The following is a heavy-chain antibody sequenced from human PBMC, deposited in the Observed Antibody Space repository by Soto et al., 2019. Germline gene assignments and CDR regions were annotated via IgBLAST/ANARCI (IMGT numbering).Heavy chain of an antibody. D-gene: IGHD1-26*01. J-gene: IGHJ4*02. Sequence: GGSLRLSCAIFESTVSRDWMNWVRQAPGKGLEWVAHINQDGSEKYYVDSVKGRFTISRDNAKKSLYLQMNSLRPADTAMYYCSAGVGDAFWGQGTQVTVSS. V-gene: IGHV3-7*01. CDR1: ESTVSRDW. CDR2: INQDGSEK. CDR3: SAGVGDAF.